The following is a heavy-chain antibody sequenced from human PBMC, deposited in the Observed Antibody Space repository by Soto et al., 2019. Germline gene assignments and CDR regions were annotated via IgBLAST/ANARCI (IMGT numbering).Heavy chain of an antibody. CDR1: GFTFSDYY. J-gene: IGHJ6*03. Sequence: QVQLVESGGGLVQPGGSLRLSCAASGFTFSDYYMSWIRQAPGKGLEWVSYISGSGSTIYYADSVKGRFTISRDNAKKSLQLQMNRLRAENTAVYYWASGVAAPHLNYYYMDVWGKGTTVTVSS. D-gene: IGHD2-15*01. CDR2: ISGSGSTI. V-gene: IGHV3-11*01. CDR3: ASGVAAPHLNYYYMDV.